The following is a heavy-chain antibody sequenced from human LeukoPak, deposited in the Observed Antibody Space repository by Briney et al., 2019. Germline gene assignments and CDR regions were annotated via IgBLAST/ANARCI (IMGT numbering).Heavy chain of an antibody. CDR3: ARGAGDFWSGYSFDY. CDR1: GGTFSSYA. V-gene: IGHV1-69*13. Sequence: ASVKVSCKASGGTFSSYAISWVRQAPGQGLEWMGGIIPIFGTANYAQKFHGRVTITADESTSTAYMELSSLRSEDTAVYYCARGAGDFWSGYSFDYWGQGTLATVSS. D-gene: IGHD3-3*01. CDR2: IIPIFGTA. J-gene: IGHJ4*02.